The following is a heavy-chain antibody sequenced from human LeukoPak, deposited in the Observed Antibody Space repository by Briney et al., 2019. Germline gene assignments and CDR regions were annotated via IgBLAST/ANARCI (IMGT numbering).Heavy chain of an antibody. CDR3: ARDHAYAFDI. CDR1: GFTVSSNS. D-gene: IGHD2-2*01. CDR2: IYSDNT. J-gene: IGHJ3*02. Sequence: PGGSLRLSCTVSGFTVSSNSMSWVRQAPGKGLEWVSFIYSDNTHYSDSVKGRFTISRDNAKNSLFLQMNSLRAEDTAVYYCARDHAYAFDIWGQGTLVTVSS. V-gene: IGHV3-53*01.